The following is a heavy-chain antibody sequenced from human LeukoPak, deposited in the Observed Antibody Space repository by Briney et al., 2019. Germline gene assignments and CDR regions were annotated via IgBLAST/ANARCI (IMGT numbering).Heavy chain of an antibody. Sequence: ASVKVSCKASGYTFTGYYMHWVRQAPGQGLEWMGWINPNSGGTNYAQKFQGRVTMTRDTSISTAYMELSRLRSDDTAVYYCARLGNYGSGSYWARGYNWFDPWGQGTLVTVSS. J-gene: IGHJ5*02. CDR1: GYTFTGYY. CDR3: ARLGNYGSGSYWARGYNWFDP. D-gene: IGHD3-10*01. V-gene: IGHV1-2*02. CDR2: INPNSGGT.